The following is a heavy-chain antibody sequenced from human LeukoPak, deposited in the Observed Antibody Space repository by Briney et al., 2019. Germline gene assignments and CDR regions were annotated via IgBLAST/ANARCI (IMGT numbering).Heavy chain of an antibody. V-gene: IGHV3-66*01. CDR3: GRDWFKTGDPAS. CDR1: GFSVSSYY. Sequence: GGSLRLSCEASGFSVSSYYMSWVRQAPGKGLECVSVIYSGGTTHYPDSVKGRFTISRDNSKNTLYLQMSNQRVEDTAVYYCGRDWFKTGDPASWGQGTLVIVSS. J-gene: IGHJ4*02. CDR2: IYSGGTT. D-gene: IGHD7-27*01.